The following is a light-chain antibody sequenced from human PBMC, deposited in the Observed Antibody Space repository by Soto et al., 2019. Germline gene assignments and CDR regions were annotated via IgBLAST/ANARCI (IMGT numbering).Light chain of an antibody. CDR3: QQYGSPPPATWT. CDR2: GAS. CDR1: QSVSSSY. Sequence: EIVLTQSPGTLSLSPGERATLSCRASQSVSSSYLAWYQQKPGQAPRLLIYGASSRATGIPDRFSGSGSGTDFTLTISRLEPEDFAVYYCQQYGSPPPATWTFGQGTKVEIK. V-gene: IGKV3-20*01. J-gene: IGKJ1*01.